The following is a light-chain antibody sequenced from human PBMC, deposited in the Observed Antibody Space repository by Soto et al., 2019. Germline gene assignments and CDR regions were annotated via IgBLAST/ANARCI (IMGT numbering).Light chain of an antibody. V-gene: IGKV1-5*03. Sequence: DIQMTQSPSTLSASVGDRVTITCRASQSISSWLAWYQQKPGKAPKLLIYKASNLKNGVPSRFSGSGSGTEFTLTISSLQPDDFATYYCQRYDSYWTFGQGTKVEIK. J-gene: IGKJ1*01. CDR3: QRYDSYWT. CDR2: KAS. CDR1: QSISSW.